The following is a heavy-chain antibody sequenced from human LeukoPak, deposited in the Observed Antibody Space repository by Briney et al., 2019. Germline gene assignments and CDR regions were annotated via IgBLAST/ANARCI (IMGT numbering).Heavy chain of an antibody. Sequence: GGSLRLSCAASGFTFSSYYMAWFRQAPGKGLEWVANIKQDGSEKYYVDSVKGRFTISRDNAKNSLFLQMNSLRDEDTAVYYCARDFGLTGYYTDYWGQGILVTVSS. CDR1: GFTFSSYY. D-gene: IGHD3-9*01. V-gene: IGHV3-7*01. J-gene: IGHJ4*02. CDR2: IKQDGSEK. CDR3: ARDFGLTGYYTDY.